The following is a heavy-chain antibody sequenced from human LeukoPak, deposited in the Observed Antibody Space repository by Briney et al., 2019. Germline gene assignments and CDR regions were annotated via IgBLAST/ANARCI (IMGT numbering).Heavy chain of an antibody. J-gene: IGHJ4*02. CDR2: IDEHGTTI. CDR3: ARDVGGAGSH. CDR1: GFTFSRYW. V-gene: IGHV3-74*01. Sequence: GGSLRLSCGASGFTFSRYWMHWVRQAPGGGRVGVSRIDEHGTTIDYADSVGDRFTISRDNAKNTVYLNMNSLRAEHTAMYYCARDVGGAGSHWGQGSLVTVSS. D-gene: IGHD3-10*01.